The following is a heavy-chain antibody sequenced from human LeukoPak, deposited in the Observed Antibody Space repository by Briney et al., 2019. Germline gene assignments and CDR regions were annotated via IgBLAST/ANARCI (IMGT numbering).Heavy chain of an antibody. J-gene: IGHJ4*02. V-gene: IGHV5-51*01. Sequence: GESLKISCKGSGYSFTSYWIGWVRQMPGKGLEWMGIIYPGDSDTRYSPSFQGQVTISVDKSINTAHLQWSSLKASDSAMYYCARHSPDSSGWSFDHWGQGTLVTVSS. CDR1: GYSFTSYW. CDR3: ARHSPDSSGWSFDH. CDR2: IYPGDSDT. D-gene: IGHD6-19*01.